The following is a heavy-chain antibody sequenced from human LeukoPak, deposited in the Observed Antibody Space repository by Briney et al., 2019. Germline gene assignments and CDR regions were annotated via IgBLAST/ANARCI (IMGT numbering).Heavy chain of an antibody. CDR1: GGSISSGDYY. V-gene: IGHV4-30-4*08. Sequence: SQTLSLTCTVSGGSISSGDYYSSWIRQPPGKGLEWIGYIYYSGSTYYNPSLKSRVTISVDTSKNQFSLKLSSVTAADTAVYYCARLYCSSTSCYPRNNWFDPWGQGTLVTVSS. J-gene: IGHJ5*02. CDR2: IYYSGST. D-gene: IGHD2-2*01. CDR3: ARLYCSSTSCYPRNNWFDP.